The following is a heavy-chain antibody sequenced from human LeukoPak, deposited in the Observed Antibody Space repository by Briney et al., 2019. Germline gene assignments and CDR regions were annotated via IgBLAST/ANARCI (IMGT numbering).Heavy chain of an antibody. J-gene: IGHJ4*02. V-gene: IGHV3-23*01. CDR1: GFTFSSYA. CDR2: ISGSGGST. Sequence: GGSLRLSCAASGFTFSSYAMSWVRQAPGKGLEGVSAISGSGGSTYYAGSVKGRFTISRDNSKNTLYLQMNSLRAEDTAVYYCAKDTQSRSFVVVTTSFDYWGQGTLVTVSS. CDR3: AKDTQSRSFVVVTTSFDY. D-gene: IGHD2-21*02.